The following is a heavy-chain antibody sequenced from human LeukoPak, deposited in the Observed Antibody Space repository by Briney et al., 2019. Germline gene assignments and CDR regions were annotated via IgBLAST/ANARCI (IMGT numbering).Heavy chain of an antibody. J-gene: IGHJ4*02. V-gene: IGHV1-46*01. CDR2: INPSGGST. CDR3: ARELRGDIVDPWLQFRRGVIDY. Sequence: ASVKVSCKASGYTFTSYYMHWVRQAPGQGLEWMGKINPSGGSTSYAQKFQGRVTMTRDMSTSTVYMELSSLRSEDTAVYYCARELRGDIVDPWLQFRRGVIDYWGQGTLVTVSS. CDR1: GYTFTSYY. D-gene: IGHD5-24*01.